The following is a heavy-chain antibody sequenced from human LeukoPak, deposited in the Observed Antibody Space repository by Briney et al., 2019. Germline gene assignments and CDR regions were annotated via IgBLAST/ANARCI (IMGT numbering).Heavy chain of an antibody. Sequence: AGGSLRLSCAASGFTFNTFNMNWVRQAPGKGLEWVSSITSGGDYIYYADSVKGRFTTSRDNAKNSLPLQLNSLRVEDTAVYYCARGHYDVLAASYKWTPDYWGQGTLVTVSS. CDR2: ITSGGDYI. V-gene: IGHV3-21*01. D-gene: IGHD3-9*01. CDR1: GFTFNTFN. J-gene: IGHJ4*02. CDR3: ARGHYDVLAASYKWTPDY.